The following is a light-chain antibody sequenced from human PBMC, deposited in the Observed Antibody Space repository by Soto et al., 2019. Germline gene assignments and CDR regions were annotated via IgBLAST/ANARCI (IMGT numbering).Light chain of an antibody. Sequence: EIVLTQSPATLSLSPGERATLSCRASQSVSSSYLAWYQQKPGQAPRVIIFGVSTRATGVPDRFSGSGSGTDFTLTISRLEPEDFALYYCQQYGNSPLTFGGGTKVDIK. CDR1: QSVSSSY. J-gene: IGKJ4*01. CDR3: QQYGNSPLT. V-gene: IGKV3-20*01. CDR2: GVS.